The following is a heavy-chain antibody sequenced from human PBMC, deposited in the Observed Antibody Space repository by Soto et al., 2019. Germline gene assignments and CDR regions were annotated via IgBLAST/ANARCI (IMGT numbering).Heavy chain of an antibody. D-gene: IGHD2-21*02. Sequence: PSETLSLTCTVSGASVSSGNYYWSWIRQPPGKGLEWIGHIYYSGSTNYNPSLKSRVTISVDTSKNQFSLKLSSVSAADTAVYYCARGPVVTPFVDYWGQGTLVTVSS. CDR3: ARGPVVTPFVDY. CDR2: IYYSGST. J-gene: IGHJ4*02. V-gene: IGHV4-61*01. CDR1: GASVSSGNYY.